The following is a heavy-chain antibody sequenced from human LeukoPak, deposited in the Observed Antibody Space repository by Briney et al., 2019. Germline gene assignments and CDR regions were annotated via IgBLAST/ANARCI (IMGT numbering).Heavy chain of an antibody. Sequence: PGGSLRLSCAASGFTFSSYAMSWVRQAPGKGLEWVSAISGSGGSTYYADSVKGRFTISRDNSKNTLYLQMNSLRAEDTAAYYCANEDFWSGLDYYYGMDVWGQGTTVTVSS. D-gene: IGHD3-3*01. CDR3: ANEDFWSGLDYYYGMDV. CDR2: ISGSGGST. V-gene: IGHV3-23*01. CDR1: GFTFSSYA. J-gene: IGHJ6*02.